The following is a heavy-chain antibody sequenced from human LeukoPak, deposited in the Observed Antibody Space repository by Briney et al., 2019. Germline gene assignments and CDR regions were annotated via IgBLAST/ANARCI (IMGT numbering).Heavy chain of an antibody. J-gene: IGHJ4*02. CDR2: IQYDGSNK. V-gene: IGHV3-30*02. D-gene: IGHD6-25*01. Sequence: GRSLTLSCAASGFTFSNYYIHWVRQAPGKGLEWVTFIQYDGSNKYYADSVKGRFTISRDNSKNTLYLQMNSLRPEDTAMYYWARDGGLAGANFDYGGQGTLVPVPS. CDR3: ARDGGLAGANFDY. CDR1: GFTFSNYY.